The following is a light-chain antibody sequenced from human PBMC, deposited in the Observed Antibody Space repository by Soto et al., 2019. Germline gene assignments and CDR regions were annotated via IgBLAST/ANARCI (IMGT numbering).Light chain of an antibody. Sequence: QSVLTQPPSVSGTPGQGVTISCSGGSSNIATNYVYWYQLLPGTAPNLVIFSNTIRPPRVPDRFSGSKSGASASLVISGLRSEDEADYCCASWDDTLGGWVFGGGTKLTVL. CDR2: SNT. CDR1: SSNIATNY. V-gene: IGLV1-47*02. J-gene: IGLJ3*02. CDR3: ASWDDTLGGWV.